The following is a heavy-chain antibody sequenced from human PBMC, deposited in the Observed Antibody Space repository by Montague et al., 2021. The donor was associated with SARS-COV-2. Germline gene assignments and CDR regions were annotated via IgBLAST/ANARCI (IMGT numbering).Heavy chain of an antibody. D-gene: IGHD3-22*01. J-gene: IGHJ4*02. Sequence: SDSLSLTCAVYGGSFSDYFWTWIRQPPGKGLEWIGEINHRGTSNYNPSLKSRVSISVDTSKNQFSLYLCSVTAADTAVYYCARGRQHFNMIVVVMTGGEYYFDYWGQGTLVTVSS. CDR1: GGSFSDYF. CDR3: ARGRQHFNMIVVVMTGGEYYFDY. V-gene: IGHV4-34*01. CDR2: INHRGTS.